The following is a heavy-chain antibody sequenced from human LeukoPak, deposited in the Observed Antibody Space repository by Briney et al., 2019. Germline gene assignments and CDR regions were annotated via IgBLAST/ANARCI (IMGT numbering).Heavy chain of an antibody. CDR3: ATGGWLRGDY. V-gene: IGHV4-59*01. J-gene: IGHJ4*02. D-gene: IGHD5-12*01. Sequence: SETLSLTCTVSGGSSSSYYWSWIRQPPGKGLEWIGYIYYSGSTNYNPSLKSRVTISVDTSKNQFSLKLSSVTAADTAVYYCATGGWLRGDYWGQGTLVTVSS. CDR2: IYYSGST. CDR1: GGSSSSYY.